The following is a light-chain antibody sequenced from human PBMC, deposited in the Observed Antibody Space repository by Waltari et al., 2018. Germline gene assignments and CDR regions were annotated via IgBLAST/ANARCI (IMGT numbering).Light chain of an antibody. V-gene: IGKV3-15*01. J-gene: IGKJ1*01. CDR2: GAS. Sequence: EIVMTKSPATLSVSTGERATLSCRASQSVSSNFAWYQQKPGQAPRLLIYGASTRATGIPARFSGSGSGTEFTLTISSLQSEDFAVYYCQQYNNWPPKTFGQGTKVEIK. CDR1: QSVSSN. CDR3: QQYNNWPPKT.